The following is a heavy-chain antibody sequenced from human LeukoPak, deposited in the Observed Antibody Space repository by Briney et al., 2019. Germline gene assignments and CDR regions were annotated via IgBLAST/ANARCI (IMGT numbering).Heavy chain of an antibody. V-gene: IGHV5-51*01. D-gene: IGHD3-10*01. J-gene: IGHJ5*02. CDR1: GYSFTSYW. Sequence: GESLKISCKGSGYSFTSYWIGWVRQMPGKGLEWMGIIYPGDSDTRYSTSFQGQVTISADKSISTAYLQWSSLKASDTAMYYCARIKMVRGAVNWFDPWGQGTLVTVSS. CDR2: IYPGDSDT. CDR3: ARIKMVRGAVNWFDP.